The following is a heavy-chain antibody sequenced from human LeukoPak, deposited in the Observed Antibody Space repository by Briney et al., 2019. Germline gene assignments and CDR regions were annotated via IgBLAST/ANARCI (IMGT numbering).Heavy chain of an antibody. J-gene: IGHJ5*02. CDR1: GFTFSDHY. CDR2: ITSSGGII. CDR3: ARDCGDHESWFDP. Sequence: GGSLRLSCAASGFTFSDHYMSWIRQAPGKGLECVSYITSSGGIIYYADSVKGRFTISRDNAKNSLYLQMNSLRAEDTAVYYCARDCGDHESWFDPWGQGTLVTVSS. V-gene: IGHV3-11*01. D-gene: IGHD4-17*01.